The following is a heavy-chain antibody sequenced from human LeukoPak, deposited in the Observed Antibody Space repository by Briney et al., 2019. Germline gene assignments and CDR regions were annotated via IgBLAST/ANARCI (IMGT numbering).Heavy chain of an antibody. J-gene: IGHJ6*03. D-gene: IGHD3-3*01. CDR1: GGSISSYY. CDR2: IYYSGST. V-gene: IGHV4-59*01. CDR3: ARYITIFGVASWEYYMDV. Sequence: PSETLSLTCTVSGGSISSYYWSWIRQPPGKGLEWIGYIYYSGSTNYNPSLKSRVTISVDTSKNQFSLKLGSVTAADTAVYYCARYITIFGVASWEYYMDVWGKGTTVTVSS.